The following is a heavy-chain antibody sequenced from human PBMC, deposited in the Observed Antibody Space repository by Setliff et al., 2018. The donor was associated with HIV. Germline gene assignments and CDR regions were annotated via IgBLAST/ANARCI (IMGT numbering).Heavy chain of an antibody. J-gene: IGHJ4*02. D-gene: IGHD3-22*01. CDR1: GGSITSSTYY. V-gene: IGHV4-39*07. CDR2: IFYSGST. CDR3: ARDHKYYYDSSGLDY. Sequence: PSETLSLTCTVSGGSITSSTYYWDWIRQPPGKGLEWIGSIFYSGSTYYNPSVKSRVTISIDTSKNQFSLRLSSVTAADTAVYYCARDHKYYYDSSGLDYWGLGTLVTVSS.